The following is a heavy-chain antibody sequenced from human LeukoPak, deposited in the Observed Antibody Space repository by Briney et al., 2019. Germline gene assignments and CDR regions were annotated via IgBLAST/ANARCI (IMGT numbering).Heavy chain of an antibody. Sequence: GGSLRLSCAASGFTFSSYAMHWVRQAPGKGLEYVSAISINGGTTYYANSVKGRFTISRDNSKNTLYLQMGSLRAEDMAVYYCAKGYSSSWYWYFDFWGRGTLVTVSS. CDR1: GFTFSSYA. CDR3: AKGYSSSWYWYFDF. J-gene: IGHJ2*01. V-gene: IGHV3-64*01. CDR2: ISINGGTT. D-gene: IGHD6-13*01.